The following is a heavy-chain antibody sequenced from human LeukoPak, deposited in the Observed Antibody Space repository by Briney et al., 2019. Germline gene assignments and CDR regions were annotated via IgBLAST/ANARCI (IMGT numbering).Heavy chain of an antibody. CDR1: GFTFRSYA. V-gene: IGHV3-23*01. CDR2: ISGTGVST. J-gene: IGHJ4*02. Sequence: GGSLRLSCAASGFTFRSYAMSWVRQAPGKGLEWVSAISGTGVSTYSADSVKGRFTISRDNSKNTLYLQMNSLRAEDTAVYYCAKHKGISIGPSYYWGQGALVTVSS. D-gene: IGHD3/OR15-3a*01. CDR3: AKHKGISIGPSYY.